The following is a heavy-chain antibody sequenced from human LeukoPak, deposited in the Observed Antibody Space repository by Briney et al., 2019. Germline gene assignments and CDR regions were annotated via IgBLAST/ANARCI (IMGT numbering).Heavy chain of an antibody. CDR2: ISYDGSNK. CDR3: ARIHYDFWSGYYTNEGWFDP. CDR1: GFTFSSYA. J-gene: IGHJ5*02. V-gene: IGHV3-30-3*01. D-gene: IGHD3-3*01. Sequence: GGSLRLSCAASGFTFSSYAMHWVRQAPGKGLEWVAVISYDGSNKYYADSVKGRFTISRDNSKNTLYLQMNSLRAEDTAVYYCARIHYDFWSGYYTNEGWFDPWGQGTLVTVSS.